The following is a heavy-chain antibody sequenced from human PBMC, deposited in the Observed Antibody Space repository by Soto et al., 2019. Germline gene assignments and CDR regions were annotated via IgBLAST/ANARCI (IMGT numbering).Heavy chain of an antibody. V-gene: IGHV5-51*01. CDR2: IYPGDSDT. D-gene: IGHD2-2*01. CDR3: ARLSCSSTSCYLSYYGSGTQGYFDD. CDR1: GYSFTSYW. J-gene: IGHJ4*02. Sequence: PGESLKISCKGSGYSFTSYWIGWVRQMPGKGLEWMGIIYPGDSDTRYSPSFQGQVTISADKSISTAYLQWSSLKASDTAMYYCARLSCSSTSCYLSYYGSGTQGYFDDWGQGTLVTVAS.